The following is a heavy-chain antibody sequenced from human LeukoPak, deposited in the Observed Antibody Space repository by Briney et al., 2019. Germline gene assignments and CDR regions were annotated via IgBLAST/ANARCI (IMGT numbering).Heavy chain of an antibody. V-gene: IGHV3-13*04. Sequence: PGGSLRLSCAVSGFTFSTYDMHWVRQVTGKGLEWVSGIGTAGATYYPDSVEDRFTISRENAKNSLYLQMNNLRAGDTAVYYCARAGGVGELFFPHWGQGTLVTVSS. CDR2: IGTAGAT. D-gene: IGHD3-10*01. CDR1: GFTFSTYD. CDR3: ARAGGVGELFFPH. J-gene: IGHJ4*02.